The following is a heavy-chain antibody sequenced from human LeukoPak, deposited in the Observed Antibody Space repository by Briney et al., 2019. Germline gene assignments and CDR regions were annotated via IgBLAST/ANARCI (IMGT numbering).Heavy chain of an antibody. J-gene: IGHJ5*02. CDR1: GGTFSSYA. Sequence: GASVKVSCKASGGTFSSYAICWVRQAPGQGLEWMGGIIPIFGKANYARKLQGRVTITADESTSTAYMELSSLRSEDTAVYYCARGIGAGGLNWFDPWGQGTLATVSS. CDR2: IIPIFGKA. V-gene: IGHV1-69*01. D-gene: IGHD3-16*01. CDR3: ARGIGAGGLNWFDP.